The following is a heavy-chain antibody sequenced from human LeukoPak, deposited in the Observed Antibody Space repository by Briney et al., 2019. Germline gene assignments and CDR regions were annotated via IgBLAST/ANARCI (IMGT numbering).Heavy chain of an antibody. D-gene: IGHD5-18*01. Sequence: GGSLRLSCATPGFPFETNAMSWVRQAPGKGLEWVATIGNTETFYADSVTGRFTISRDNSKNTVNLQMNRLRVEDTAIYYCAKDWIQFNRVFDCFDSWGQGTLVAVSS. CDR3: AKDWIQFNRVFDCFDS. CDR2: IGNTET. J-gene: IGHJ4*02. CDR1: GFPFETNA. V-gene: IGHV3-23*01.